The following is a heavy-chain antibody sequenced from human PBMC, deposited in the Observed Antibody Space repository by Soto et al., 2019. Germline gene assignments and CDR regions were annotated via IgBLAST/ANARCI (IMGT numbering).Heavy chain of an antibody. Sequence: SVKVSCKASGGTFSSYTISWVRQAPGQGLEWMGRIIPILGIANYAQKFQGRVTITADKSTSTAYMELSSLRSEDTAVYYCARVGCSSTSCYFHENWFDPWGQGTLVTVSS. CDR2: IIPILGIA. CDR3: ARVGCSSTSCYFHENWFDP. D-gene: IGHD2-2*01. V-gene: IGHV1-69*02. J-gene: IGHJ5*02. CDR1: GGTFSSYT.